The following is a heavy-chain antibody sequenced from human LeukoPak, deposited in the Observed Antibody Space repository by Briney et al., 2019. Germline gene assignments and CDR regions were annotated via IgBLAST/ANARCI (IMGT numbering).Heavy chain of an antibody. CDR1: GFTFSNYW. V-gene: IGHV3-7*01. CDR2: IKQDESEK. D-gene: IGHD5-18*01. Sequence: GGSLRLSCAASGFTFSNYWMSWVRQAPGKGLEWVANIKQDESEKYYVDSVKGRFTISRDNAKNSLYLQMNSLRTEDTAVYYCARRGYNYGVPLDYWGPGTLVTVSS. J-gene: IGHJ4*02. CDR3: ARRGYNYGVPLDY.